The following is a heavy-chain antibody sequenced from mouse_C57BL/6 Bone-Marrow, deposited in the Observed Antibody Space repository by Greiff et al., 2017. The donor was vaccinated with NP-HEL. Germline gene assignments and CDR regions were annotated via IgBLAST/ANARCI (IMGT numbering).Heavy chain of an antibody. CDR3: ARDYYGSYAIDY. D-gene: IGHD1-2*01. V-gene: IGHV1-50*01. CDR2: IDPSDSYT. J-gene: IGHJ4*01. CDR1: GYTFTSYW. Sequence: VQLQQPGAELVKPGASVKLSCKASGYTFTSYWMQWVKQRPGQGLEWIGEIDPSDSYTNYNQKFKGKATLTEDTSSSTAYMQLSSLTSDDSAVCDCARDYYGSYAIDYWGQGTSVTVSS.